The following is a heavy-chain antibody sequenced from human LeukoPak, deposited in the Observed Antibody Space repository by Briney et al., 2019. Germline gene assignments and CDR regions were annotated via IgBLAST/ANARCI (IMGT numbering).Heavy chain of an antibody. Sequence: GGSLRLSCAASGLTFSDFWMHWVRQPPGKGLVWVALVKGDGRTTIYADSVKGRFTISRDNAKDTLYLQMNSLRADDSGVYYCATGHSYGYDYWGQGVLVTVSS. CDR3: ATGHSYGYDY. J-gene: IGHJ4*01. CDR2: VKGDGRTT. CDR1: GLTFSDFW. V-gene: IGHV3-74*01. D-gene: IGHD5-18*01.